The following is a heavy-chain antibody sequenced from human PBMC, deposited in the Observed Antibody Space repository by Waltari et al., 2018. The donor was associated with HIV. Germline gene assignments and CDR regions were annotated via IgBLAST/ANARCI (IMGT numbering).Heavy chain of an antibody. CDR3: AKDLTSRDYYGMDV. J-gene: IGHJ6*02. V-gene: IGHV3-30*02. CDR1: GFTFSSYG. Sequence: QVQLVESGGGVVQPGGPLSPSCAASGFTFSSYGIPWVPQAPGKGLEWVAFIRYDGSNKYYADSVKGRFTISRDNSKNTLYLQMNSLRAEDTAVYYCAKDLTSRDYYGMDVWGQGTTVTVSS. CDR2: IRYDGSNK. D-gene: IGHD2-21*02.